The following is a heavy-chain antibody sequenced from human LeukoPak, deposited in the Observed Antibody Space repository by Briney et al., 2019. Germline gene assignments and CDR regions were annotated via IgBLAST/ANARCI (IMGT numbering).Heavy chain of an antibody. V-gene: IGHV1-2*04. J-gene: IGHJ5*02. CDR1: GYTFTGYY. Sequence: ASVTVSCKASGYTFTGYYMHWVRQAPGQGLEWMGWINPNSGGTNYAQKFQGWVTMTRDTSISTAYMELSRLRSDDTAVYYCARDSEVATISSTWFDPWGQGTLVTVSS. CDR3: ARDSEVATISSTWFDP. D-gene: IGHD5-24*01. CDR2: INPNSGGT.